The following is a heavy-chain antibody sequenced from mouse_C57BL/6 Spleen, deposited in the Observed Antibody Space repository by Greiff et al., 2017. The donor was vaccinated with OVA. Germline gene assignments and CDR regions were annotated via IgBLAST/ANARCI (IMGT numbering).Heavy chain of an antibody. D-gene: IGHD1-1*01. CDR1: GYSITSGYY. CDR3: ARASYYYGSSS. Sequence: EVQVVESGPGLVKPSQSLSLTCSVTGYSITSGYYWNWIRQFPGNKLEWMGYISYDGSNNYNPSLKNRISITRDTSTNQFFLKLNSVTTEDTATYYCARASYYYGSSSWGQGTLVTVSA. J-gene: IGHJ3*01. V-gene: IGHV3-6*01. CDR2: ISYDGSN.